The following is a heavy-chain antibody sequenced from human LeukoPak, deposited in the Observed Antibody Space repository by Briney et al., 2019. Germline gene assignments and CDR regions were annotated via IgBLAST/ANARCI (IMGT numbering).Heavy chain of an antibody. CDR3: ARDFERLVVVPAAIDY. V-gene: IGHV3-74*01. J-gene: IGHJ4*02. Sequence: GGSLRLSCAASGFTFTSYWMHWVRQVPGKGLVWVSRINNDGSRTSYADSVKGRFTISRDNAKNSLYLQMNSLRAEDTAVYYRARDFERLVVVPAAIDYWGQGTLVTVSS. CDR2: INNDGSRT. D-gene: IGHD2-2*01. CDR1: GFTFTSYW.